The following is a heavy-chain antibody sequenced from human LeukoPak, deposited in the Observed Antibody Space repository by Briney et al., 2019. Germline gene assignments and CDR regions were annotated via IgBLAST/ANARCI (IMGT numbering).Heavy chain of an antibody. J-gene: IGHJ4*02. CDR1: GFTFDDYA. D-gene: IGHD6-19*01. CDR2: ISWNSGSI. CDR3: AKDISIAVAGTWVDY. Sequence: PGRSLRLSCAASGFTFDDYAMHWVRQAPGKGLEWVSGISWNSGSIGYADSVKGRFTISRDNAKNSLYLQMNNLRAEDTALYYCAKDISIAVAGTWVDYWGQGTLVTVSS. V-gene: IGHV3-9*01.